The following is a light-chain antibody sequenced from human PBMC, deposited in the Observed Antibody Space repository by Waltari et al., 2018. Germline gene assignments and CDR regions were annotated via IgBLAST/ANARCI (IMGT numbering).Light chain of an antibody. CDR3: SSYISSDTLEL. J-gene: IGLJ2*01. V-gene: IGLV2-14*03. CDR1: SSDVGGYNY. CDR2: DVS. Sequence: QSALTQPASVSGSPGQSITISCTGTSSDVGGYNYVSWYQQHPGKAPKLIIYDVSNRPSGVSYRFSGSKSGNTASLTISGLQAEDEADYYCSSYISSDTLELFGGGTSLTV.